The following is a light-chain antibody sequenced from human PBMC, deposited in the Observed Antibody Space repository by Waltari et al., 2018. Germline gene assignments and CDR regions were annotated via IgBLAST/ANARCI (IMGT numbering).Light chain of an antibody. V-gene: IGKV1-9*01. CDR2: AAS. CDR3: QHYQNFSRA. J-gene: IGKJ1*01. CDR1: QGVNVY. Sequence: IQLTQSPSSLSASVGDRVTITCRASQGVNVYLAWYQQKPGKAPKLLIYAASTLQSGVSSRFSGSGSGTDFTLTINSLQPDDVATYYCQHYQNFSRAFGQGTKVEI.